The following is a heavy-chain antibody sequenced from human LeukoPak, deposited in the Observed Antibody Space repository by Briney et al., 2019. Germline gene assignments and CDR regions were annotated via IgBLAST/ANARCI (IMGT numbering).Heavy chain of an antibody. Sequence: GASVTVSCKASGYTFTSYGISWVRQAPGHGLEWMGGIIPIFGTPNYAQKFQGRVTITADESTSTAYMELSSLRSEDTAVYYCTRGWLAETTVVTPYNYWGQGTLVTVSS. CDR3: TRGWLAETTVVTPYNY. CDR1: GYTFTSYG. J-gene: IGHJ4*02. CDR2: IIPIFGTP. D-gene: IGHD4-23*01. V-gene: IGHV1-69*13.